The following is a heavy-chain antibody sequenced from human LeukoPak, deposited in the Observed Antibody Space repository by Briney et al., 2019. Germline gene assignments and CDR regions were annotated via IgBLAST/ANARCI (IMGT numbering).Heavy chain of an antibody. J-gene: IGHJ4*02. CDR2: ISSSGDTI. D-gene: IGHD6-6*01. V-gene: IGHV3-48*01. Sequence: PGGSLKLSCAVSGFTFSNYRTSWVRQAPGKGLEWVSYISSSGDTIYYADSVKGRFTISRDNAKNSLFLQMNNLRAEDTAVYYCAREDSNSPGDYWGQGTLVTVSS. CDR1: GFTFSNYR. CDR3: AREDSNSPGDY.